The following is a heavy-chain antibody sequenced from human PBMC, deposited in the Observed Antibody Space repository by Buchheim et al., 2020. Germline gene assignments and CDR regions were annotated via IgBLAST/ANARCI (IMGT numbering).Heavy chain of an antibody. CDR2: IKQDGSEK. V-gene: IGHV3-7*01. Sequence: EVQLVESGGGLVQPGGSLRLSCAASGFTFSNFWMSWVRQAPGKGLEWVANIKQDGSEKYYVDSVKGRFTISRDNVKNSLYLQMNSLRVDDTAMYYCARVGLQGYYDSRGQGYYYGLDVWGQGTT. D-gene: IGHD3-22*01. J-gene: IGHJ6*02. CDR3: ARVGLQGYYDSRGQGYYYGLDV. CDR1: GFTFSNFW.